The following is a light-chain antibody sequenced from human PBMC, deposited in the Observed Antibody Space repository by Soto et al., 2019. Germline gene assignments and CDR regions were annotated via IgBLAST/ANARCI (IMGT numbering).Light chain of an antibody. V-gene: IGLV1-44*01. Sequence: QSVLTQPPSASGTPGQRVTISCSGSNSNIGSNTVNWYQQLPGTAPKLLIYSNNQRPSGVPDRFSGSKSGTSASLAISGLQSKDEADYYCAAWDDSLNGPAFGGGTKLTVL. CDR1: NSNIGSNT. CDR3: AAWDDSLNGPA. J-gene: IGLJ2*01. CDR2: SNN.